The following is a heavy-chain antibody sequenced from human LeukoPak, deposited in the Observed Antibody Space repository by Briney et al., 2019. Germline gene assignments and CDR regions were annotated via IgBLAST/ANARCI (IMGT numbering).Heavy chain of an antibody. CDR3: ARDDSSSPDYFDY. V-gene: IGHV4-38-2*02. J-gene: IGHJ4*02. CDR1: GYSISSGYY. CDR2: IYHSRST. Sequence: SETLSLTCTVSGYSISSGYYWGWIRQPPGKGLEWIGSIYHSRSTYYNPSLKSRVTISVDTSKNQFSLKLSSVTAADTAVYYCARDDSSSPDYFDYWGQGTLVTVSS. D-gene: IGHD6-13*01.